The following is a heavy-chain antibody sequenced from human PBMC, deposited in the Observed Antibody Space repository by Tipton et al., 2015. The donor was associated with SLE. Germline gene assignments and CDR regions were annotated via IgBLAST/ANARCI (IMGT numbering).Heavy chain of an antibody. CDR3: ARYKTRGSAFDI. Sequence: LTCTVSGGSISSYYWSWIRQPPGKGLEWIGYIYYSGSTNYNPSLKSRVTISVDTSKNQFSLKLSSVTAADTAVYYCARYKTRGSAFDIWGQGTMVTVSS. D-gene: IGHD1-1*01. J-gene: IGHJ3*02. CDR2: IYYSGST. V-gene: IGHV4-59*01. CDR1: GGSISSYY.